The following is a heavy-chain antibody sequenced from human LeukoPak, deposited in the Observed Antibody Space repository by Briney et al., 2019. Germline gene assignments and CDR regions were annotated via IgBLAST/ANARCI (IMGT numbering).Heavy chain of an antibody. CDR3: ARDTFVRYYLTTYDAFDI. J-gene: IGHJ3*02. Sequence: GGSLRLSCAASGFTFSSYWMSWVRQAPGKGLEWVANIKQDGSEKYYVDSVKGRFTISRDNAKNSLYLQMNSLRAEDTAVYYCARDTFVRYYLTTYDAFDIWGQGTMVTVSS. CDR2: IKQDGSEK. V-gene: IGHV3-7*01. D-gene: IGHD3-10*01. CDR1: GFTFSSYW.